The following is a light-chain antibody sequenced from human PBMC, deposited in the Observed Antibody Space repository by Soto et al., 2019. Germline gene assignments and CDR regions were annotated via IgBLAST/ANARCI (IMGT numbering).Light chain of an antibody. CDR1: QTVTNN. CDR2: GAS. Sequence: EIVLTQSPGTLSVSPGGRATLSCRASQTVTNNLAWYQQKPGQAPRLLIYGASSRATGIPDRFSGSGSGTDFTLTISRLEPEDFAVYYCQQYGSSPKTFGQGTKVDNK. V-gene: IGKV3-20*01. J-gene: IGKJ1*01. CDR3: QQYGSSPKT.